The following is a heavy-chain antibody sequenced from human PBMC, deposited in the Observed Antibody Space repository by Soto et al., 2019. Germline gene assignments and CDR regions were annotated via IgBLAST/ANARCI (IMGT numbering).Heavy chain of an antibody. J-gene: IGHJ6*02. V-gene: IGHV4-34*01. CDR3: ARDRAYSSSWDYYYYGMDV. CDR2: INHSGST. Sequence: SETLSLTCAVYGGSFSGYYWRWIRQPPGKGLEWIGEINHSGSTNYNPSLKSRATISVDTSKNQFSLKLSSVTAADTAVYYCARDRAYSSSWDYYYYGMDVWGQGTTVTVSS. CDR1: GGSFSGYY. D-gene: IGHD6-13*01.